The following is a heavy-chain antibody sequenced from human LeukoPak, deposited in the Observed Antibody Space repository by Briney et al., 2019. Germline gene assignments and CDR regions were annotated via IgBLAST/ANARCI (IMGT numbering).Heavy chain of an antibody. Sequence: QPGESLRLSCVVSGFTFSSYWMSWVRQAPGKGLEWVANIKQDGSEKYYVDSVKGRFTMSRDNAKNSLYLQMNSLRAEDTAVYYCARVQWELRGVGSYFEYWGQGALVTVSS. CDR3: ARVQWELRGVGSYFEY. CDR2: IKQDGSEK. CDR1: GFTFSSYW. J-gene: IGHJ4*02. D-gene: IGHD1-26*01. V-gene: IGHV3-7*01.